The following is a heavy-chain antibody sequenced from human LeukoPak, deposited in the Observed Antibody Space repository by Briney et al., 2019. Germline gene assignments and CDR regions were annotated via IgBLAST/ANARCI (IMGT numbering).Heavy chain of an antibody. CDR3: ARDTVMTDNNGDHRKLDT. J-gene: IGHJ5*02. Sequence: PSETLSLTCAVYGGSFSGYYWSWIRQPPGKGLEWIGEINHSGSTNYNPSLKSRVTISLETSKNQFSLQLSAMTAADTAVYYCARDTVMTDNNGDHRKLDTWGPGITVTVSS. CDR2: INHSGST. V-gene: IGHV4-34*01. D-gene: IGHD2-21*02. CDR1: GGSFSGYY.